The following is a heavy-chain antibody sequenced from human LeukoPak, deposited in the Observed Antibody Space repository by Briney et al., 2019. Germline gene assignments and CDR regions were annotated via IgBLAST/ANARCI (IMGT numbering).Heavy chain of an antibody. Sequence: PGGSLRLSCAASGFTFIDYSMNWVRQAPGKGLEWVSYISGSTGTTYYADSVKGRFTISRNNAKNSLYLQMNSLRAEDTAVYYCARGSNTIFGAYWGQGTLVTVSS. V-gene: IGHV3-48*01. CDR2: ISGSTGTT. D-gene: IGHD3-3*01. CDR3: ARGSNTIFGAY. CDR1: GFTFIDYS. J-gene: IGHJ4*02.